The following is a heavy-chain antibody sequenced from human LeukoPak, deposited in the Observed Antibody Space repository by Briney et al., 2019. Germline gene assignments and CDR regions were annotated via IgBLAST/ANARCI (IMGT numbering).Heavy chain of an antibody. V-gene: IGHV3-23*01. CDR1: GFTFGKYW. Sequence: GGSLRLSCVASGFTFGKYWMSWVRQAPGKGLEWVSAISGSGGSTYYADSVKGRFTISRDNSKNTLYLQMNSLRAEDTAVYYCAKDRNYYGSGFTQAYWGQGTLVTVSS. CDR3: AKDRNYYGSGFTQAY. D-gene: IGHD3-10*01. CDR2: ISGSGGST. J-gene: IGHJ4*02.